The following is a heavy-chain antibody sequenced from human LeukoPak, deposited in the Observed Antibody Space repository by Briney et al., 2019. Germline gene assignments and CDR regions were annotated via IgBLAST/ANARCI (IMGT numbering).Heavy chain of an antibody. CDR3: ARQSDPYYHYGLDF. V-gene: IGHV4-59*01. J-gene: IGHJ6*02. CDR2: VYYTGTT. CDR1: GGSIKNYY. Sequence: PSETLSLTCALSGGSIKNYYWSWIRQPLGKGMEWIGYVYYTGTTSYNPSLKSRVTISVETSKNQFSLTLNSVTAADTAVYHCARQSDPYYHYGLDFWGQGTTVIVSS.